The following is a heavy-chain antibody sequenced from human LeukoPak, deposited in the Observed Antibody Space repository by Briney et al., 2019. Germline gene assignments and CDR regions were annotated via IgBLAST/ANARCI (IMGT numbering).Heavy chain of an antibody. J-gene: IGHJ4*02. Sequence: GGSLRLSCAASGFTFSSYAMSWVRQAPGKGLEWVSAISGSGGSTYYADSVKGRFTISRDNSENTLYLQMNSLRAEDTAVYYCAKVGDYVWGGYRHYWGQGTLVTVSS. D-gene: IGHD3-16*02. V-gene: IGHV3-23*01. CDR2: ISGSGGST. CDR3: AKVGDYVWGGYRHY. CDR1: GFTFSSYA.